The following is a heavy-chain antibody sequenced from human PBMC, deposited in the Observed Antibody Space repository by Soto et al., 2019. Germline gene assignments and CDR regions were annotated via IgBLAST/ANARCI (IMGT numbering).Heavy chain of an antibody. D-gene: IGHD6-19*01. CDR3: ARYRREAVAGYTLDN. V-gene: IGHV4-59*12. CDR1: GGSISSNY. J-gene: IGHJ4*02. Sequence: SETLSLTCTVSGGSISSNYWTWIRQPPGKGLEWIGYVYNSGSTNYNPSLNSRVTISEDTSKSQFSLKVNSMTAADTAVYYCARYRREAVAGYTLDNWGQGILVTVS. CDR2: VYNSGST.